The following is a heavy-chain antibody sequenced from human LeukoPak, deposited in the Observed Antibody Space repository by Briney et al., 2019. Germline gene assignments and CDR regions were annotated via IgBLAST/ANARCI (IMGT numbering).Heavy chain of an antibody. Sequence: SSQTLSLTCTVSGGSISSGSYYWSWIRQPAGKGLEWIGRIYTSGSTNYNPSLKSRVTISVDTSKNQFSLKLSSVTAADTAVYYCARTTYCSSTSCYTTPNFDYWGQGTLVTVSS. J-gene: IGHJ4*02. CDR2: IYTSGST. CDR1: GGSISSGSYY. V-gene: IGHV4-61*02. D-gene: IGHD2-2*02. CDR3: ARTTYCSSTSCYTTPNFDY.